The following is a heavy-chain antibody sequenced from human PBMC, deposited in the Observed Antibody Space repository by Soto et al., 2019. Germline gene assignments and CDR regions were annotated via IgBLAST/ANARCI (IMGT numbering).Heavy chain of an antibody. V-gene: IGHV4-34*01. Sequence: SENLYLACAVYGGCFSASYWRWIRQPPGKGLEWIGEINHSGGTSYNPSLKSRVTISVDTSKSQFSLKLTSVTAADRAVYYCARGSVHPVHSTGFYAYWGQ. CDR2: INHSGGT. CDR3: ARGSVHPVHSTGFYAY. J-gene: IGHJ4*02. CDR1: GGCFSASY. D-gene: IGHD3-22*01.